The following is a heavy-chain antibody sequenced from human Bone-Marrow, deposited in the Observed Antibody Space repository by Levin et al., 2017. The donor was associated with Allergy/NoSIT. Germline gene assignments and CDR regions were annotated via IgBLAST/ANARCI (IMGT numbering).Heavy chain of an antibody. V-gene: IGHV3-7*01. D-gene: IGHD6-13*01. Sequence: GGSLRLSCAASGFTFSSYWMSWVRQAPGKGLEWVANIKQDGSEKYYVDSVKGRFTISRGNAKNSLYLQMNSLRAEDTAVYYCARANHRGSWPYYDYYGMDVWGQGTTVTVSS. J-gene: IGHJ6*02. CDR1: GFTFSSYW. CDR3: ARANHRGSWPYYDYYGMDV. CDR2: IKQDGSEK.